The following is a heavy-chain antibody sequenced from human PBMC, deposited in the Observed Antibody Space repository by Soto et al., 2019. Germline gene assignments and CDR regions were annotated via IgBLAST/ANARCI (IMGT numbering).Heavy chain of an antibody. V-gene: IGHV5-51*01. Sequence: GESLKISCKGSGYSFNSFWVAWVRQTPGKGLEWLGIIYPGDLDTRYTSSFQGHVIISADKSSSTVYLQWSSLKASDTAMYYCARLTLAHDSSGYHIFDYWGLGTLVTVSS. J-gene: IGHJ4*02. D-gene: IGHD3-22*01. CDR3: ARLTLAHDSSGYHIFDY. CDR1: GYSFNSFW. CDR2: IYPGDLDT.